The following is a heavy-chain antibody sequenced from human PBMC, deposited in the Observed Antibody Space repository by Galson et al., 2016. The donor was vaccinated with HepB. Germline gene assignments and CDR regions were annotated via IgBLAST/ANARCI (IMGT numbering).Heavy chain of an antibody. J-gene: IGHJ5*01. V-gene: IGHV3-33*06. Sequence: SLRLSCAASGFTFSNYAMHWVRQAPGKGLEWVAVIWYDGSSKYYIDSVKGRFTISRDNSKNTLNLQMSSLRAEDTAVDYCAKVATPNRNYENWFDSWGQGTLVTVSS. D-gene: IGHD4-11*01. CDR3: AKVATPNRNYENWFDS. CDR2: IWYDGSSK. CDR1: GFTFSNYA.